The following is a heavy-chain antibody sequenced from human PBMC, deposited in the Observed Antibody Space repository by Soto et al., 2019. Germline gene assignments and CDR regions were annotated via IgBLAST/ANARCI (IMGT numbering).Heavy chain of an antibody. V-gene: IGHV3-30-3*01. D-gene: IGHD3-22*01. Sequence: GGSLRLSCAASGFTFSSYAMHWVRQAPGKGLEWVAVISYDGSNKYYADSVKGRFTISRDNSKNTLYLQMNSLRAEDTAVYYCARDRSDYYDSSCMDVWGQGTTVTVSS. J-gene: IGHJ6*02. CDR2: ISYDGSNK. CDR3: ARDRSDYYDSSCMDV. CDR1: GFTFSSYA.